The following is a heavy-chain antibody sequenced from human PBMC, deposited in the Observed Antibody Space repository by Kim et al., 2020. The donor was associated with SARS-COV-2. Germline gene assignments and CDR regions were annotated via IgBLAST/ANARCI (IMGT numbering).Heavy chain of an antibody. J-gene: IGHJ4*02. CDR1: GYIFINYG. D-gene: IGHD6-19*01. CDR3: ARDGHSSGWYGY. V-gene: IGHV1-18*01. CDR2: ISPYNGNT. Sequence: ASLKVSCKTSGYIFINYGISWVRQAPGQGLEWMGWISPYNGNTNHVQSLQGRVTMTIDTLTTTAYMELRSLTPDDTAVYYCARDGHSSGWYGYWGQGTLVTVSS.